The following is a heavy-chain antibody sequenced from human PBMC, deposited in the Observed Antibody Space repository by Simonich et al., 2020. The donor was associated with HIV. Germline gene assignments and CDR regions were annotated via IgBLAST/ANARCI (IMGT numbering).Heavy chain of an antibody. CDR3: ARYTPAYSRGHWYFDL. V-gene: IGHV4-34*01. D-gene: IGHD6-19*01. CDR2: ITYSGST. J-gene: IGHJ2*01. CDR1: GGSFSGYY. Sequence: QVQLQQWGAGLLKPSETLSLTCAVYGGSFSGYYWSWIRQSPGRGLEWIGEITYSGSTNYKPSLKSRVTISVDTSKKQFSLKLNSVTVADTAVYYCARYTPAYSRGHWYFDLWGRGTLVTVSS.